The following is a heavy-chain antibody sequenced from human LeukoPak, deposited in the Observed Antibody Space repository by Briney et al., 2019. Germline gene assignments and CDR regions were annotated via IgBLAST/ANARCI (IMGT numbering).Heavy chain of an antibody. V-gene: IGHV4-39*01. CDR1: VVSISISNSY. CDR2: IYYSGIT. CDR3: ARQTGPRLFILP. Sequence: PSVTLSLTCTFSVVSISISNSYGGWIRQPPGKGLGLIGSIYYSGITYYNASLKSQASISIDTPKNQFSLRLTYVSAADPVLYCCARQTGPRLFILPGDQGPMDTVSS. D-gene: IGHD3/OR15-3a*01. J-gene: IGHJ4*02.